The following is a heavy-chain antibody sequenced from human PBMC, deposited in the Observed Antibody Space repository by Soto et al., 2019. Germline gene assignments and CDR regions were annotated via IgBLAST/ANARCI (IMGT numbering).Heavy chain of an antibody. Sequence: QVQLQQWGAGLLKPSETLSLTCGVYGGSFSGYYWTWIRQPPGKGLEWIGEITHIGSTHYNPSLKSRLSNSIDTSQNQFSLKLTSVTAADTAVYYCARDWMKWGQGTLVTVSS. CDR1: GGSFSGYY. CDR3: ARDWMK. D-gene: IGHD2-2*03. V-gene: IGHV4-34*02. J-gene: IGHJ4*02. CDR2: ITHIGST.